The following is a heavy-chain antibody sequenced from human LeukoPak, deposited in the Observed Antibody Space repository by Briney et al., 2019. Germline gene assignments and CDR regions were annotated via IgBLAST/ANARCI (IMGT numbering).Heavy chain of an antibody. CDR2: INLSGGST. CDR1: GYTFTSYY. CDR3: ARRGWAVAGTWWFDP. J-gene: IGHJ5*02. V-gene: IGHV1-46*01. D-gene: IGHD6-19*01. Sequence: GASVKVSCKASGYTFTSYYMHWVRQAPGQGLEWMGIINLSGGSTSYAQKFQGRVTMTRDTSTSTVYMELSSLRSEDTAVYYCARRGWAVAGTWWFDPWGQGTLVTVSS.